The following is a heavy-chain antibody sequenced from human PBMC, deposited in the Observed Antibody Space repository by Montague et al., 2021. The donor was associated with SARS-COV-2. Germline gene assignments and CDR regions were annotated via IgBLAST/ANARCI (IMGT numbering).Heavy chain of an antibody. CDR1: GGSFSGYY. CDR2: INHSGST. CDR3: AGGELELHMRNYYYYGMDV. V-gene: IGHV4-34*01. Sequence: SETLSLTCAVYGGSFSGYYWSWIRQSPGKGLEWIGEINHSGSTKYNPSLKSRVTISVDTSKNQFSLKLSSMTAADTAVYYCAGGELELHMRNYYYYGMDVWGQGTTVTVSS. D-gene: IGHD1-7*01. J-gene: IGHJ6*02.